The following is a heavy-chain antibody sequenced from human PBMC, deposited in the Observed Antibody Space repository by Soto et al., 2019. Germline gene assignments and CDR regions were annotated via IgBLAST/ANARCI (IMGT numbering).Heavy chain of an antibody. D-gene: IGHD3-16*02. V-gene: IGHV4-59*01. Sequence: SETLSLTCTVSGGSISSYYWSWIRQPPGKGLEWIGYTYYSGSTNYNPSLKSRVTISVDTSKNQFSLKLSSVTAADTAVYYCASSPMALYDYIWGSYRLEAFDIWGQGTMVTVSS. J-gene: IGHJ3*02. CDR1: GGSISSYY. CDR2: TYYSGST. CDR3: ASSPMALYDYIWGSYRLEAFDI.